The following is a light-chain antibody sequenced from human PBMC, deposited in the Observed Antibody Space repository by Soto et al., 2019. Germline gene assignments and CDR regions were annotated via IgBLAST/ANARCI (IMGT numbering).Light chain of an antibody. CDR3: CSYAGSSRV. J-gene: IGLJ1*01. CDR1: STDVGGYKY. Sequence: QSALTQPRSVSGSPGQSVTISCTGTSTDVGGYKYVSWYQHHPGKAPKLMIYDVTKRPSGVPDRFSGSKSGNTASLTISGLQDDDEADYYCCSYAGSSRVFGTGTKLTVL. V-gene: IGLV2-11*01. CDR2: DVT.